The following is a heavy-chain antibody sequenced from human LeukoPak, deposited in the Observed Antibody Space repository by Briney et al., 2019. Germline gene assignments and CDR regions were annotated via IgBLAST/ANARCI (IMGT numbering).Heavy chain of an antibody. D-gene: IGHD3-16*01. Sequence: PGGSLRLSCAASGFTVSSNYMSWVRQAPGKGLEWIGYIYYSGSTNYNPSLKSRVTISVDTSKNQFSLNLTSVTAADTAVYYCARFTPQGYGWGGYNRFDPWGQGTPVTVSS. J-gene: IGHJ5*02. CDR1: GFTVSSNY. CDR2: IYYSGST. V-gene: IGHV4-59*02. CDR3: ARFTPQGYGWGGYNRFDP.